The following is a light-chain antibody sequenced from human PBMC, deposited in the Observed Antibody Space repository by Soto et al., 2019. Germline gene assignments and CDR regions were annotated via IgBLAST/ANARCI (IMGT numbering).Light chain of an antibody. J-gene: IGKJ1*01. CDR1: QGIRSA. CDR3: ILDVSDFWA. CDR2: AAS. Sequence: AIQLTQSPSSLSASVVDSVTITCRASQGIRSALGGYQQKPGTVPKLFTYAASTFQSEPPPTLSGSGSDPNISHTISRLQPEEFATYYCILDVSDFWAFSQGSQ. V-gene: IGKV1-6*02.